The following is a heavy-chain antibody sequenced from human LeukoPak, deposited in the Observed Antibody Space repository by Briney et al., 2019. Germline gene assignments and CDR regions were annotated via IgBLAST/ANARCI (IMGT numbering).Heavy chain of an antibody. D-gene: IGHD3-16*01. CDR1: GFTFSSYG. J-gene: IGHJ6*03. CDR3: ARGRRFGGFYYYYMDV. CDR2: ISYDGSNK. Sequence: GGSLRLSCAASGFTFSSYGVHWVRQAPGKGLEWVAVISYDGSNKYYADSVKGRFTISRDNSKNTLYLQMNSLRAEDTAVYYCARGRRFGGFYYYYMDVWGKGTTVTISS. V-gene: IGHV3-30*03.